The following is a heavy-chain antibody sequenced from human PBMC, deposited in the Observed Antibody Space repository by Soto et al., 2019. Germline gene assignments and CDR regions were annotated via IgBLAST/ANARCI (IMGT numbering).Heavy chain of an antibody. D-gene: IGHD6-6*01. Sequence: ASVKVSCKASGYTFTSYYMHWVRQAPGQGLEWMGIINPSGDSTSYAQKFQGRVTMTRDTTTSTVYMELSSLRPEDTAVYYCARVKQLVRGYYYGMDVWGQGTTVTVSS. CDR1: GYTFTSYY. V-gene: IGHV1-46*01. CDR2: INPSGDST. CDR3: ARVKQLVRGYYYGMDV. J-gene: IGHJ6*02.